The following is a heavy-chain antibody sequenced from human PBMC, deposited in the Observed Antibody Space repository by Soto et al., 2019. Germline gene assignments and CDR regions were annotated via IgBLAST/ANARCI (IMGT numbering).Heavy chain of an antibody. CDR1: GITFSTAW. V-gene: IGHV3-15*01. Sequence: PGGSLRLSCEASGITFSTAWMNWVRQAPGKGLEYIGRIRSKSDGGTTEYTAPVEGRFTISRDDSKNTMYLQMSGLKTEDTAVYYCTTTRPATNVFDNWLQWTLVTVPS. D-gene: IGHD2-15*01. CDR2: IRSKSDGGTT. CDR3: TTTRPATNVFDN. J-gene: IGHJ3*02.